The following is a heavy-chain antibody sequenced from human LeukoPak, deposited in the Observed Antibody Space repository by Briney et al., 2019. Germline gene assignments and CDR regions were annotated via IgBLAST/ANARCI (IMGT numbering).Heavy chain of an antibody. CDR3: ARRGSSGQLYLDH. V-gene: IGHV4-59*08. CDR1: GGSISTYY. D-gene: IGHD6-19*01. J-gene: IGHJ4*02. CDR2: IYYTGST. Sequence: SETLSLTCNVSGGSISTYYWSWIRQPPGKGLELIAYIYYTGSTDYNPSLKSRVTISVDTSNNQFSLKLSSVTAADTAVYYCARRGSSGQLYLDHWGQGTLVTASS.